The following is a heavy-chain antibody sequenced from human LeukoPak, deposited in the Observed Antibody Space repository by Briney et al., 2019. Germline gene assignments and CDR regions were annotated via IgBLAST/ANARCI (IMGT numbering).Heavy chain of an antibody. Sequence: SETLSLTCTVSGYSISSGYYWGWIRQPPGKGLEWIGSIYHSGSTYYNPSLKSRVTISVDTSKNQFSLKLSSVTAADTAVYYCATLAVADHLVGYWGQGTLVTVSS. D-gene: IGHD6-19*01. CDR3: ATLAVADHLVGY. J-gene: IGHJ4*02. CDR1: GYSISSGYY. CDR2: IYHSGST. V-gene: IGHV4-38-2*02.